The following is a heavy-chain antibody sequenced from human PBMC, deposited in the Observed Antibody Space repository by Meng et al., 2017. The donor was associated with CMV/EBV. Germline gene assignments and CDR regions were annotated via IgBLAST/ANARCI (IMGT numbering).Heavy chain of an antibody. Sequence: SVKVSCKASGGTFSSYAISWVRQAHGQGLEWMGGIIPIFGTANYAQKFQGRVTITTDESTSTAYMELSSLRSEDTAVYYCARGLRYSSSWLFQHDYWGQGTLVTVSS. CDR1: GGTFSSYA. V-gene: IGHV1-69*05. CDR2: IIPIFGTA. CDR3: ARGLRYSSSWLFQHDY. D-gene: IGHD6-13*01. J-gene: IGHJ4*02.